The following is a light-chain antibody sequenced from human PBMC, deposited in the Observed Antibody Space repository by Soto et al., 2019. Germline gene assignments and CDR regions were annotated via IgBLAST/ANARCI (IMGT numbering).Light chain of an antibody. CDR1: QSVRSS. CDR2: DAS. Sequence: EIVLTQSPATLSLSPGERATLSCRASQSVRSSLAWYQQQPGQAPSLLIFDASNRATGIPPRFSGSGYGKDFTLTINSLEPEDFVVYSCQKCRSWPGTFGQGTKVDIK. V-gene: IGKV3-11*01. J-gene: IGKJ1*01. CDR3: QKCRSWPGT.